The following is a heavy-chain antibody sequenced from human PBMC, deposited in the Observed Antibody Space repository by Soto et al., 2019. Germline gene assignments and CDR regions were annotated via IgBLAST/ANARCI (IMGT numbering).Heavy chain of an antibody. Sequence: ASLKVSCKAAGYTYTGYYMHRVRHAPGQGLEWMGWINPNGGGTNYAQKFQGRVTMTRDTSISTAYMELSRLRSDDTAVYYCARPRYDFWSGYYSLDYWGQGTLVTVSS. CDR3: ARPRYDFWSGYYSLDY. CDR2: INPNGGGT. CDR1: GYTYTGYY. V-gene: IGHV1-2*02. D-gene: IGHD3-3*01. J-gene: IGHJ4*02.